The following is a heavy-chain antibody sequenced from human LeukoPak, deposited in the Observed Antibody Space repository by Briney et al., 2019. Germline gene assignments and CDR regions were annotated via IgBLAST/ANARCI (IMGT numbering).Heavy chain of an antibody. CDR2: IYHSGST. Sequence: PSQTLSLTCAVSGGSISSGGYSWSWIRQPPGKGLEWIRYIYHSGSTYYNPSLKSRVTISVDRSKNQFSLKLSSVTAADTAVYYCAREVRPYCSSTSCHDAFDIWGQGTMVTVSS. CDR1: GGSISSGGYS. D-gene: IGHD2-2*01. CDR3: AREVRPYCSSTSCHDAFDI. J-gene: IGHJ3*02. V-gene: IGHV4-30-2*01.